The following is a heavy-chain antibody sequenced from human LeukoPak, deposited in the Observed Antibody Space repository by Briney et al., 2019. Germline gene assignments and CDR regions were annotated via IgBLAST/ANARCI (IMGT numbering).Heavy chain of an antibody. CDR1: GFTFSGSA. CDR2: IRSKANSYAT. Sequence: GGSLRLSCAASGFTFSGSAMHWVRQASGKGLEGVGHIRSKANSYATAYAASVKGRFTISRDDSKNTAYLEMNSLKTEDTAVYYCTLYSPDSSGYYYGDAFDIWGQGTMVTVSS. V-gene: IGHV3-73*01. D-gene: IGHD3-22*01. CDR3: TLYSPDSSGYYYGDAFDI. J-gene: IGHJ3*02.